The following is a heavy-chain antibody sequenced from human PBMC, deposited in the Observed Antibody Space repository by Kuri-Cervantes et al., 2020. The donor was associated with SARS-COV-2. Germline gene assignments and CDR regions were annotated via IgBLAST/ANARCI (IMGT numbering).Heavy chain of an antibody. CDR3: ARERGGKWLVRLGYFDY. Sequence: SETRSLASTVSAGFISSRSYYWGWFRQPPGNGLEWSGYIYYSGSTNYNSSLKSRVTISVDTSKNRSSLKRSSVTAADTVVYYCARERGGKWLVRLGYFDYWGQGTLVTVSS. J-gene: IGHJ4*02. CDR1: AGFISSRSYY. CDR2: IYYSGST. D-gene: IGHD6-19*01. V-gene: IGHV4-61*01.